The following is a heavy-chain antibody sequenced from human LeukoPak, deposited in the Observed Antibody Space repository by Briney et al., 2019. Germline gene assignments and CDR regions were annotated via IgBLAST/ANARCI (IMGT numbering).Heavy chain of an antibody. CDR1: GFTFSSYA. Sequence: PGGSLRLSCAASGFTFSSYAMSWVRQAPGKGLEWVSTISNGDGNTYYADSVKGRFTISRDISKSTLYLQMNSLRAEDTAVYYCAKDLYYLFDYWGQGTLVTVSS. CDR3: AKDLYYLFDY. J-gene: IGHJ4*02. V-gene: IGHV3-23*01. CDR2: ISNGDGNT. D-gene: IGHD3-10*01.